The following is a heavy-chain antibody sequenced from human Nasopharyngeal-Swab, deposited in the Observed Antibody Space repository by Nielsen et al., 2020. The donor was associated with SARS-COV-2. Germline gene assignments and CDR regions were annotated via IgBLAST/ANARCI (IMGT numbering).Heavy chain of an antibody. CDR3: ARGGISLLDLSY. Sequence: ASVKVSCKASGYTFTSYGISWVRQAPGQGLEWMGWINPNSGGTNYAQKFQGWVTMTRDTSISTAYMELSRLRSDDTAVYYCARGGISLLDLSYWGQGTLVTVSS. CDR1: GYTFTSYG. D-gene: IGHD2-15*01. CDR2: INPNSGGT. V-gene: IGHV1-2*04. J-gene: IGHJ4*02.